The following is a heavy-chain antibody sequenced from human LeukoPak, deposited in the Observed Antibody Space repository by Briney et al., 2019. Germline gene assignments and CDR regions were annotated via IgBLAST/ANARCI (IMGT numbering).Heavy chain of an antibody. CDR1: GGSFSDYY. D-gene: IGHD6-19*01. Sequence: SETLSLTCAVYGGSFSDYYWTWIRQPPGRGLEWIGEINHRGSTHYNPSLKSRVTISVDTSKKQFSLKLSSVTAADTAVYYCATYSTGFDIWGQGTVVTVSS. CDR2: INHRGST. CDR3: ATYSTGFDI. V-gene: IGHV4-34*01. J-gene: IGHJ3*02.